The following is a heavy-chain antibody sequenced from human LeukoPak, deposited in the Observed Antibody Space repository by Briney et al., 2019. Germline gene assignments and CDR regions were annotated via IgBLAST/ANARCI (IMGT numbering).Heavy chain of an antibody. J-gene: IGHJ4*02. Sequence: SETLSLTCTVSGGSINTHYWSWIRQPPGKGLEWLAYIFYSGTTSYNPSLSSRLTISLDTSTDQFSLTLTSVTAAGTAVYYCARVTYDTRGFPFDYWGQGSLVTVSS. D-gene: IGHD3-22*01. CDR3: ARVTYDTRGFPFDY. V-gene: IGHV4-59*11. CDR1: GGSINTHY. CDR2: IFYSGTT.